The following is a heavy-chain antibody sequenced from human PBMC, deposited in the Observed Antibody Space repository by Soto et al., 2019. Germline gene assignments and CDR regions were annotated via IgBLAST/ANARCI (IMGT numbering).Heavy chain of an antibody. CDR2: IYYSGSS. CDR1: GASINPYY. J-gene: IGHJ4*02. D-gene: IGHD5-18*01. V-gene: IGHV4-59*01. CDR3: ARNVDTARAYYFDY. Sequence: PAETLSLTCIVSGASINPYYWSWIRQPPGKGLEWIGYIYYSGSSNYNPALRSRVTISLDTSKNQFSLKLSSVTAADKAVYYCARNVDTARAYYFDYWGQGILVTVSS.